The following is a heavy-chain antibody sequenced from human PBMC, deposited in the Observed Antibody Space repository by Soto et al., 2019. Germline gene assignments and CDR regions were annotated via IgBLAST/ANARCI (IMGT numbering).Heavy chain of an antibody. D-gene: IGHD3-22*01. Sequence: SETLSLTCTVSGGSISSGGYYWSWIRQHPGKGLEWIGYIYYSGSTYYNPSLKSRVTISVDTSKNQFSLKLSSVTAADTAVYYCARNYYDSRDSEFDYWGQGTLVTVSS. J-gene: IGHJ4*02. CDR3: ARNYYDSRDSEFDY. V-gene: IGHV4-31*03. CDR1: GGSISSGGYY. CDR2: IYYSGST.